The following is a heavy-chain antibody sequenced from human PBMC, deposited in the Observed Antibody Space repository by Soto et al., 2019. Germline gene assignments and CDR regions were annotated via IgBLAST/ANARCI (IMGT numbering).Heavy chain of an antibody. CDR2: ISSSSSYI. CDR1: GFTFSSYS. J-gene: IGHJ5*02. D-gene: IGHD5-12*01. V-gene: IGHV3-21*01. CDR3: AREEVGGYDWSWFDP. Sequence: EVQLVESGGGLVMPGGSLRLSCAASGFTFSSYSMNWVRQAPGKGLEWVSSISSSSSYIYYADSVKGRFTISRDNAKNSLYLQMNSLRAEDTAVYYCAREEVGGYDWSWFDPWGQGTLVTVSS.